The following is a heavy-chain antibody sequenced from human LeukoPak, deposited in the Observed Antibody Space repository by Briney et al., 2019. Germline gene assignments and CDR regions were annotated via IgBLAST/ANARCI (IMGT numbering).Heavy chain of an antibody. V-gene: IGHV4-61*02. Sequence: SETLSLTCTVSGGSISSGSYYWSWIRQPAGKGLEWIGRIYTSGSTNYNPSLKSRVTMSVDTSKNQFSLELSSVTAADTAVYYCARTAAAGYFDVWGRGTTVTVSS. CDR1: GGSISSGSYY. J-gene: IGHJ6*04. CDR3: ARTAAAGYFDV. D-gene: IGHD6-13*01. CDR2: IYTSGST.